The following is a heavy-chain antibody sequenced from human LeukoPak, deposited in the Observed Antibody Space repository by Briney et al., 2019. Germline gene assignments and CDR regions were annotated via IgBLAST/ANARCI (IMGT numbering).Heavy chain of an antibody. CDR2: ITSGGSGT. D-gene: IGHD3-10*01. Sequence: PGGSLRLSCAASGFTFNNYAMSWVRQAPGKGLEWVSVITSGGSGTYYAGSVRGRFTTSRDNSKNMLYLQMSSLRAEDTAVYYCANGGARGMYYFDYWGQGALVTVSS. CDR1: GFTFNNYA. CDR3: ANGGARGMYYFDY. J-gene: IGHJ4*02. V-gene: IGHV3-23*01.